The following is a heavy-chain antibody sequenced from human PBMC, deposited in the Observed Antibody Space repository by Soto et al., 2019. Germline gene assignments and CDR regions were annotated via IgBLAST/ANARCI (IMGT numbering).Heavy chain of an antibody. D-gene: IGHD2-15*01. J-gene: IGHJ3*02. Sequence: ESVGGLVQPGGSLRLSCAASGFTVSSNYMSWVRQAPGKGLEWVSVIYSGGSTYYADSVKGRFTISRDNSKNTLYLQMNSLRAEDTAVYYCARDGCSGGSCYSLDDAFDIWGQGTMVTVSS. CDR2: IYSGGST. CDR1: GFTVSSNY. V-gene: IGHV3-66*01. CDR3: ARDGCSGGSCYSLDDAFDI.